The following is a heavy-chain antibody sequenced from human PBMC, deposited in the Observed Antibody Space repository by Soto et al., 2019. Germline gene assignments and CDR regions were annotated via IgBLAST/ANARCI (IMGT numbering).Heavy chain of an antibody. CDR2: ISAYNGNT. CDR3: ARDSHYDSSGCYYDYYYYGMDV. D-gene: IGHD3-22*01. J-gene: IGHJ6*02. CDR1: GYTFTSYG. Sequence: ASVKVSCKASGYTFTSYGISWVRQAPGQGLEWMGWISAYNGNTNYAQKLQGRVTMTTDTSTSTAYMELRSLRSDDTAVYYCARDSHYDSSGCYYDYYYYGMDVWCQGTTVTVFS. V-gene: IGHV1-18*04.